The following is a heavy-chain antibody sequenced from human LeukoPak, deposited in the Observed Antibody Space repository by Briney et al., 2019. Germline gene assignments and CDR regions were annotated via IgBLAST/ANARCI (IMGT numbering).Heavy chain of an antibody. D-gene: IGHD1-26*01. V-gene: IGHV3-53*01. CDR1: GFTVSSKY. Sequence: GGSLRLSCAASGFTVSSKYMSWVRQAPGKGLEWVSVIYSGGSTYYADSVKGRFTISRDNSKNTLYLQMNSLRAEDTAVYYCARASTTKDAFDIWGQGTMVTVSS. CDR2: IYSGGST. CDR3: ARASTTKDAFDI. J-gene: IGHJ3*02.